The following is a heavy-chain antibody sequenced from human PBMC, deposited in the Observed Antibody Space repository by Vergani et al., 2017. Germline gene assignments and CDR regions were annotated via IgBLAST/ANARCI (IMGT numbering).Heavy chain of an antibody. J-gene: IGHJ4*02. Sequence: QVQLVQSGSEVRKPGASVKVSCQVSGYSLTELTLHWVRQAPGKGLEWMGGFDPEHGEVTFAHHIQGRVTMTEDRSTDTAYMELSSLRPEDTALYCCEIVTDYYDSSGYYLDDWGQGTLVTVSS. D-gene: IGHD3-22*01. V-gene: IGHV1-24*01. CDR2: FDPEHGEV. CDR3: EIVTDYYDSSGYYLDD. CDR1: GYSLTELT.